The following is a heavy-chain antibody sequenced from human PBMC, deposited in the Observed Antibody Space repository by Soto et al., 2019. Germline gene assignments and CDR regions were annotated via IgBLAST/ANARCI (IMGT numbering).Heavy chain of an antibody. D-gene: IGHD1-20*01. CDR1: GCTFSSYW. J-gene: IGHJ4*01. CDR2: IKPDGSWT. Sequence: PEGSLRLSCAAAGCTFSSYWMHWVRQAPGNGRVWVSRIKPDGSWTIHGDSVKGRFSISRDNAKSMVYLQMNSLRVEDTAGDYCAGSNWNPQNYWPHGTLVIFSS. V-gene: IGHV3-74*01. CDR3: AGSNWNPQNY.